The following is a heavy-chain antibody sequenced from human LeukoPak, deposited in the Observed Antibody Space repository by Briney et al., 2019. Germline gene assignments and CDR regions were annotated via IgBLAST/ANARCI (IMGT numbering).Heavy chain of an antibody. Sequence: GESLKISCAASGFTFSSYWMSWVRQAPGKGLEWVANMNQDGSEKYYVDSVKGRFTISRDNAENSLYLQMNSLRAEDTAVYYCARDDSGPDYWGQGTLVTVSS. CDR3: ARDDSGPDY. J-gene: IGHJ4*02. CDR1: GFTFSSYW. CDR2: MNQDGSEK. D-gene: IGHD6-19*01. V-gene: IGHV3-7*01.